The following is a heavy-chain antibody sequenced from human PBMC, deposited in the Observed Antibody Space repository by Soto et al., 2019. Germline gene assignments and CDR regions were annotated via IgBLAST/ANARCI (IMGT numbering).Heavy chain of an antibody. CDR1: GFTFSSYA. J-gene: IGHJ5*01. V-gene: IGHV3-23*01. CDR2: ITASGGRT. D-gene: IGHD4-17*01. Sequence: EVHLLESGGGLVQPGGSLRLSCTASGFTFSSYAMTWVRQAPGRGLEGVSGITASGGRTFYADSVKGRFTISRDNSRSTLYLKMNSLRAEDTAVYYCAKDARYADYVRWFDSWRQGTLVTVSS. CDR3: AKDARYADYVRWFDS.